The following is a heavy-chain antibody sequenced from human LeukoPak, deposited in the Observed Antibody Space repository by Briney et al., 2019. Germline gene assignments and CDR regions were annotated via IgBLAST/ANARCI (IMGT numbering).Heavy chain of an antibody. V-gene: IGHV4-59*08. Sequence: SETLSLTCTVSGGSISSYYWSWIRQPPGKGLEWIGYIYYRGSTNYNPSLKRLLPLPVESYKKQLSPKLRPVTAADTAVYYGAIQSESHYYYGMDVWGQGNTVTVSS. J-gene: IGHJ6*02. CDR2: IYYRGST. CDR1: GGSISSYY. CDR3: AIQSESHYYYGMDV.